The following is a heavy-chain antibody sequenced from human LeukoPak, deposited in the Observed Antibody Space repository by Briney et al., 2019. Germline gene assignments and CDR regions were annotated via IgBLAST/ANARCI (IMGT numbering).Heavy chain of an antibody. D-gene: IGHD3-10*01. CDR1: GFTFSSHV. CDR3: AKDLGDGSGSYYINDAFDI. Sequence: HSGGSLRLSCAASGFTFSSHVINWVRQAPGKGLEWVSTISGSGGSTYYADSVKGRFTVSRDNSKNTLYLQMNSLRAEDTAVYYCAKDLGDGSGSYYINDAFDIWGQGTMVTVSS. CDR2: ISGSGGST. V-gene: IGHV3-23*01. J-gene: IGHJ3*02.